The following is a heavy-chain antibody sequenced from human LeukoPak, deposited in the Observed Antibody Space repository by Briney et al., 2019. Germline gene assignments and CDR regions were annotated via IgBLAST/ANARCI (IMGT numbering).Heavy chain of an antibody. V-gene: IGHV1-2*02. CDR2: INPNSGGT. J-gene: IGHJ4*02. D-gene: IGHD3-10*01. CDR1: GYTFTVFY. Sequence: GASVKVSCKASGYTFTVFYMRWVRQAPGQGLEWMGWINPNSGGTYSAQKFQGRVTMTRDTSTSTAYMELRSLRSDDTAVYYCARDGHHGSGHVDYWGQGTLVTVSS. CDR3: ARDGHHGSGHVDY.